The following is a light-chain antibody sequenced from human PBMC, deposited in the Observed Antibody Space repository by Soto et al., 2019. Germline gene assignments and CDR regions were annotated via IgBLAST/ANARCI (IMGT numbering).Light chain of an antibody. CDR1: SSDVGAYNF. J-gene: IGLJ1*01. CDR2: NVS. CDR3: TSSTSRGTYV. V-gene: IGLV2-14*03. Sequence: QSALTQPASVSGSPGQSITISCTGTSSDVGAYNFVSWYRQHPGKDPKLIIYNVSDRPSGVSNRFSGSKSANTASLTISGLQAEDEADYYCTSSTSRGTYVFGTGTKVTVL.